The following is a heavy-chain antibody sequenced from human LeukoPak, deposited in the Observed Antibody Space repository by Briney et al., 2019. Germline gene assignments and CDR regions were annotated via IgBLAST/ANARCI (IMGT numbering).Heavy chain of an antibody. CDR2: ISYDGSNK. CDR1: GFTFSSYG. J-gene: IGHJ4*02. Sequence: PGGSLRLSCAASGFTFSSYGMHWVRQAPGKGLEWVAVISYDGSNKYYADSVKGRFTISRDNSKNTLYLQMNSLRAEDTAVNYCAKDPYDSSGYYYYSLTFFDYWGQGTLVTVSS. CDR3: AKDPYDSSGYYYYSLTFFDY. D-gene: IGHD3-22*01. V-gene: IGHV3-30*18.